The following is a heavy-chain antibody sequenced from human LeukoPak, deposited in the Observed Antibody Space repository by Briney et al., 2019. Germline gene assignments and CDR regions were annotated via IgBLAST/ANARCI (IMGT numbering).Heavy chain of an antibody. CDR3: ARVFLRFDFDY. D-gene: IGHD3-10*01. CDR1: GVSISSSSYY. V-gene: IGHV4-39*01. CDR2: IYYSGST. J-gene: IGHJ4*02. Sequence: PSETLSLTCTVSGVSISSSSYYWGWIRQPPGKGLEWIGSIYYSGSTYYNPSLKSRVTISVDTSKNQFSLKLSSVTAADTAVYYCARVFLRFDFDYWGQGTLVTVSS.